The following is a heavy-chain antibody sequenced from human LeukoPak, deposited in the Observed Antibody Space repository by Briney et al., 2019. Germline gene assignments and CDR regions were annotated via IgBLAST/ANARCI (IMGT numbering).Heavy chain of an antibody. J-gene: IGHJ4*02. V-gene: IGHV3-48*04. Sequence: GGSLRLSCAASGFTFGSYSMNWVRQAPGKGLEWVSCISSSSSAIYYADSVKGRFTISRDNAKNSLYLQMNSLRAEDTAVYYCARDTGSLDYWGQGTLVTVSS. CDR2: ISSSSSAI. D-gene: IGHD1-26*01. CDR1: GFTFGSYS. CDR3: ARDTGSLDY.